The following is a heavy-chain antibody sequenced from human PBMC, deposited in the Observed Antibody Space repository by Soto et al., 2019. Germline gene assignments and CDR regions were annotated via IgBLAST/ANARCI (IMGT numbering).Heavy chain of an antibody. J-gene: IGHJ4*02. D-gene: IGHD2-15*01. CDR2: ISSGTDLI. CDR1: GFTFSSYS. V-gene: IGHV3-48*02. Sequence: GGSLRLSCAASGFTFSSYSMNWVRQAPGKGLEWVSYISSGTDLIYYSDSVKGRFTISRDNAKNSLFLQMDSLRDDDTAVYFCARILTPLQSSSAIDFWGQGTLVTVSS. CDR3: ARILTPLQSSSAIDF.